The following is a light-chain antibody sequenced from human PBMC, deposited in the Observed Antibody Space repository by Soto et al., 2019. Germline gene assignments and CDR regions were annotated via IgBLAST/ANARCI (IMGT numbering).Light chain of an antibody. CDR2: GAS. V-gene: IGKV3-20*01. CDR1: PTVSITY. CDR3: QQYGSSPLIS. J-gene: IGKJ5*01. Sequence: VLTPSPGTLSLSPGARATPPCRALPTVSITYLTWYQQKPGQAPRLLIFGASKRATGIPDRFSGSGSGRDFTLTISGLEPEDFAVYYCQQYGSSPLISFGQGTRLEI.